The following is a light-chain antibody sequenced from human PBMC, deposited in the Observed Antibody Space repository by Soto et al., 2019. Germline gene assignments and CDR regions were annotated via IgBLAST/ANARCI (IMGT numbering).Light chain of an antibody. Sequence: QSALTQPASVSGSPGQTITISCTGTSSDVGAYNYVSWYQQHPGKAPKLMIYDVSNRPSGVSSRFSGSKSGYTASLTISGLQAEDEADYYCTSYTGSPTPHVLFGGGTKLTVL. CDR2: DVS. CDR1: SSDVGAYNY. V-gene: IGLV2-14*01. CDR3: TSYTGSPTPHVL. J-gene: IGLJ2*01.